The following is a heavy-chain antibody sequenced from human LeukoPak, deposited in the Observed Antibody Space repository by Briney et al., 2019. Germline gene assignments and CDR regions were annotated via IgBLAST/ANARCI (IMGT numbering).Heavy chain of an antibody. V-gene: IGHV3-21*01. J-gene: IGHJ4*02. D-gene: IGHD5-12*01. CDR3: ARARRGYSGYDCEY. CDR1: GFTFSSYT. Sequence: GGSLRLSCAASGFTFSSYTMSWVRQAPGKGLEWVSFISSSGSSMYYADSVKGRFTVSRDNAKNSLYLQMNSLRAEDTAVYYCARARRGYSGYDCEYWGQGTLVTVSS. CDR2: ISSSGSSM.